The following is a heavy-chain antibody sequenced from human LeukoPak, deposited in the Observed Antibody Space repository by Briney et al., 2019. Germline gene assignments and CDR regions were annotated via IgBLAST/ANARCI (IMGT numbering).Heavy chain of an antibody. CDR1: GFTFSSYG. J-gene: IGHJ4*02. Sequence: GRSLRLSCAASGFTFSSYGMHWVRQAPGKGLEWVSSISSSSSYIYYADSVKGRFTISRDNAKNSLYLQMNSLRAEDTAVYYCASGDYPDYWGQGTLVTVSS. D-gene: IGHD4-17*01. CDR3: ASGDYPDY. V-gene: IGHV3-21*01. CDR2: ISSSSSYI.